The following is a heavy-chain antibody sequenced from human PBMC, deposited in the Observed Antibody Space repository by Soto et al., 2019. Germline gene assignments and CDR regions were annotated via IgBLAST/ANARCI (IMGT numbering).Heavy chain of an antibody. CDR1: GYSFSNYW. Sequence: GESLKISCKGSGYSFSNYWINWVRQMPGKGLEWMGIIYPGDSDTKYSPSFQGQVTISADKSISTAYLQWSRLKASDTAIYYCARHETASIYHYYYGMDVWGQGTTVTVSS. CDR3: ARHETASIYHYYYGMDV. V-gene: IGHV5-51*01. J-gene: IGHJ6*02. CDR2: IYPGDSDT. D-gene: IGHD2-2*01.